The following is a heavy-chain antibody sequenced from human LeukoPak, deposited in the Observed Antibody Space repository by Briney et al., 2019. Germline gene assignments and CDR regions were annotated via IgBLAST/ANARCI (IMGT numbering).Heavy chain of an antibody. CDR2: ISSSSSYI. V-gene: IGHV3-21*01. J-gene: IGHJ3*02. Sequence: GGSLRLSCAASGFTFSSYSMNWVRQAPGKGLEWVSSISSSSSYIYYADSVKGRFTISRDNAKNSLYLQMNSLRAEDTAVYYCARPRGKVVTAPSSAFDIWGQGTMVTVSS. CDR1: GFTFSSYS. CDR3: ARPRGKVVTAPSSAFDI. D-gene: IGHD2-21*02.